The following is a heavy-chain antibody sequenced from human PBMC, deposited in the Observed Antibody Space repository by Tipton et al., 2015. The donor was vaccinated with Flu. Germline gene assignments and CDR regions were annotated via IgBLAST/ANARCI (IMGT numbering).Heavy chain of an antibody. J-gene: IGHJ4*02. CDR3: ARGSGSGTEMIFDF. Sequence: LRLSCTVSGDSMSSFYWSWIRQPAGKGLEWIGRMYASGSTKYNPSLKSRVTMSVDTSKNQLSLKLTSVTAADTAVYYCARGSGSGTEMIFDFWGQGTLVTVSS. CDR1: GDSMSSFY. CDR2: MYASGST. V-gene: IGHV4-4*07. D-gene: IGHD3-10*01.